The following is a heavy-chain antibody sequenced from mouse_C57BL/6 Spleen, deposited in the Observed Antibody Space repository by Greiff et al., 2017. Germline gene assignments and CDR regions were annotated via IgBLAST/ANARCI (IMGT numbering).Heavy chain of an antibody. CDR2: IDPENGDT. V-gene: IGHV14-4*01. Sequence: EVKLVESGAELVRPGASVKLSCTASGFNIKDDYMHWVKQRPEQGLEWIGWIDPENGDTEYASKFQGKATITADTSSNTAYLQLSSLTSEDTAVYYCTTHYGSSYVRYYFDYWGQGTTLTVSS. CDR3: TTHYGSSYVRYYFDY. CDR1: GFNIKDDY. D-gene: IGHD1-1*01. J-gene: IGHJ2*01.